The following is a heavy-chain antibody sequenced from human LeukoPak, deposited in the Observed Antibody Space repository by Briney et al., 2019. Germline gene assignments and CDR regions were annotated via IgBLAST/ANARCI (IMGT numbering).Heavy chain of an antibody. J-gene: IGHJ4*02. V-gene: IGHV1-69*13. D-gene: IGHD3-22*01. CDR2: IIPIFDTG. Sequence: ASVKVSCKASGYTFTSYAMNWVRQAPGQGLEWMGGIIPIFDTGNFAQQFQGRVTITADQSTSTAYMELSGLRSEDTAVYYCARTYYYDTSGFYFDYWGQGTLVTVSS. CDR1: GYTFTSYA. CDR3: ARTYYYDTSGFYFDY.